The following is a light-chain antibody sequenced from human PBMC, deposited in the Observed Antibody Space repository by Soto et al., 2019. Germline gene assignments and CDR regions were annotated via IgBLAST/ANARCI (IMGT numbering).Light chain of an antibody. V-gene: IGLV2-14*01. J-gene: IGLJ2*01. CDR1: SSDVGGYNY. CDR3: SSYTSNTTVV. Sequence: QSALTQPASVSGSPGQSIIISCTGTSSDVGGYNYVSWYQQHPGKVPKLMIYEVSNRPSGVSNRFSGPKSGNTASLTISGLQAEDEADYYCSSYTSNTTVVFGGGTKLTVL. CDR2: EVS.